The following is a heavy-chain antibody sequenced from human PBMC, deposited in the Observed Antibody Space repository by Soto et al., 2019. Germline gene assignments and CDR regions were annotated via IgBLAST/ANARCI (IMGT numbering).Heavy chain of an antibody. CDR2: IRTEPYSYAA. V-gene: IGHV3-73*01. CDR3: TRLVEQESGYSDY. CDR1: GFTFSGSA. D-gene: IGHD1-26*01. J-gene: IGHJ4*02. Sequence: GGSLRLSCAASGFTFSGSAMQWVRQASGKGLEWVGRIRTEPYSYAAAYAASVKGRFTIFRDDSKNTAYLQMNSLKTEDTAVYYCTRLVEQESGYSDYWGQGNLVTVSS.